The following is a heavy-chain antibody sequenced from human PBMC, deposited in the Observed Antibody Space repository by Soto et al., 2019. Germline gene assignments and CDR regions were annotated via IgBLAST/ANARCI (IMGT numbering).Heavy chain of an antibody. CDR2: INGDGTTT. J-gene: IGHJ4*02. V-gene: IGHV3-74*01. D-gene: IGHD3-22*01. CDR3: AKDRELRYYYDSSGPDD. CDR1: GFIFSNYW. Sequence: GGSLRLSCAASGFIFSNYWMHWVRQVPGKGLVWVSRINGDGTTTTYADSVKGRFTISRDNAENTLYLQMNSLRAEDTAVYYCAKDRELRYYYDSSGPDDWGQGTLVTVSS.